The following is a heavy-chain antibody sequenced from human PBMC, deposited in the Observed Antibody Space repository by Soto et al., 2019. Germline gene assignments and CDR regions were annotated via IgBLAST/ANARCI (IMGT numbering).Heavy chain of an antibody. CDR1: GYTFTTYG. CDR2: INLYNGNT. J-gene: IGHJ4*02. Sequence: ASVKVSCKASGYTFTTYGVSWVRQAPGQGLEWMGWINLYNGNTNYAEKLQGWVTMTRDTSISTAYMELSRLRSDDTAVYYCARDIPRGACYLDYWGQGTLVTVSS. D-gene: IGHD1-26*01. V-gene: IGHV1-18*01. CDR3: ARDIPRGACYLDY.